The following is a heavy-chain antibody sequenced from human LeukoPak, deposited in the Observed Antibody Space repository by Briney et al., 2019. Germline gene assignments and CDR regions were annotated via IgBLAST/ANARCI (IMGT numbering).Heavy chain of an antibody. Sequence: PGGSLRLSCAASGFTFSIYAMSWVRQMPGKGLEWMGIIYPGDSDTRYSPSFQGQVTISADKSISTAYLQWSSLKASDTAMYYCARGGTPYYNWFDPWGQGTLVTVSS. CDR1: GFTFSIYA. D-gene: IGHD2-15*01. CDR2: IYPGDSDT. V-gene: IGHV5-51*01. J-gene: IGHJ5*02. CDR3: ARGGTPYYNWFDP.